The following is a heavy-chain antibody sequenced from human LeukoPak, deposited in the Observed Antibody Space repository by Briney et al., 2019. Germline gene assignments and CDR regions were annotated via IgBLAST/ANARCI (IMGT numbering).Heavy chain of an antibody. Sequence: GGSLRLSCAASGFTFSIYAMSWVRQAPGKGLEWVSSISSKGELTFYADSVKRRFTISRDNSESTLYLQMNILRAEDTAIYYCTRDRPNYYGSDGHYYRRNGDYWGQGTLVTVSS. CDR2: ISSKGELT. V-gene: IGHV3-23*01. J-gene: IGHJ4*02. CDR1: GFTFSIYA. CDR3: TRDRPNYYGSDGHYYRRNGDY. D-gene: IGHD3-22*01.